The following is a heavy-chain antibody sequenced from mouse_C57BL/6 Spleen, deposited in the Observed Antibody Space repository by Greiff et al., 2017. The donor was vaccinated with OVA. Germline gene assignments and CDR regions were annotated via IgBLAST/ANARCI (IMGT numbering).Heavy chain of an antibody. V-gene: IGHV14-2*01. Sequence: EVQLQESGAELVKPGASVKLSCTASGFNIKDYYMHWVKQRTEQGLEWIGRIDPEDGEPKYAPKFQGKATITADTSSNTAYLQLSSLTSEDTAVCYCARGDYVYFDYWGQGTTLTVSS. CDR3: ARGDYVYFDY. J-gene: IGHJ2*01. D-gene: IGHD1-1*01. CDR1: GFNIKDYY. CDR2: IDPEDGEP.